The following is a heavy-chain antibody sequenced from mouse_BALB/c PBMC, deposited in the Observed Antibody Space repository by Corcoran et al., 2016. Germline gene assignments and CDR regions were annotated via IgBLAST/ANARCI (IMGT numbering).Heavy chain of an antibody. CDR1: GYTFTSYV. D-gene: IGHD2-2*01. CDR3: AREGYASYFDY. Sequence: EIQLQQSGPELVKPGASVKMSCKASGYTFTSYVMHWVKQKPGQGLEWIGYINPYNDGTKYNEKFKGKATLTSDKSSSTAYMELSSLTSEDSAVYYCAREGYASYFDYWGQGTTLTVSS. CDR2: INPYNDGT. V-gene: IGHV1S136*01. J-gene: IGHJ2*01.